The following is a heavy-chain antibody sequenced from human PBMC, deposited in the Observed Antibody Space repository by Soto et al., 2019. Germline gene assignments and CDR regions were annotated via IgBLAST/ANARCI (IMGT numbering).Heavy chain of an antibody. J-gene: IGHJ6*02. CDR2: IIPIFGTA. Sequence: QVQLVQSGAEVKKPGSSVKVSCKASGGTFSSYAISWVRQAPGQGLEWMGGIIPIFGTANYAQKFQGRVTITADESTSTAYMELSSLRSEDTAVYYCARADSSCYYLWYYYYYGMDVWGQGTTVTVSS. V-gene: IGHV1-69*01. CDR1: GGTFSSYA. D-gene: IGHD3-22*01. CDR3: ARADSSCYYLWYYYYYGMDV.